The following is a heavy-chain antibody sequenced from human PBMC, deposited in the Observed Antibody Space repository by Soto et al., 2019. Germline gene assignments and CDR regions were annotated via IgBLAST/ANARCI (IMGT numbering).Heavy chain of an antibody. Sequence: HPGGSLRLSCAASGFTFSSYAISWGRQASGKGLGWVSAISGSGGSTYYADSVKGRFTISRDNSKNTLYLQMNSLRAEDTAVYYCAKDRGRNWNDGTDAFDIWGQGTMVTVSS. CDR2: ISGSGGST. D-gene: IGHD1-1*01. J-gene: IGHJ3*02. V-gene: IGHV3-23*01. CDR3: AKDRGRNWNDGTDAFDI. CDR1: GFTFSSYA.